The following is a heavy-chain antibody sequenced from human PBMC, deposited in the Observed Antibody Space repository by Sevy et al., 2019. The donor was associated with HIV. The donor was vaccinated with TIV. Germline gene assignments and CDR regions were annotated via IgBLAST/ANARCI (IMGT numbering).Heavy chain of an antibody. Sequence: GGSLRLSCAASGFTFSDYYMSWIHQAPGKGLEWISYISGSDGTIFYADSVKGRFTISRDNSKNSLYLQMSSLRAEDTAVYYCARDHVKDGDLGDYYYFAMDVWGQGTTVTVSS. CDR2: ISGSDGTI. V-gene: IGHV3-11*01. CDR3: ARDHVKDGDLGDYYYFAMDV. CDR1: GFTFSDYY. D-gene: IGHD4-17*01. J-gene: IGHJ6*02.